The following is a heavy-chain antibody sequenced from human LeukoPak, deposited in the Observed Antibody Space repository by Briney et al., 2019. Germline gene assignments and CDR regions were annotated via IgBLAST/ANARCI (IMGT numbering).Heavy chain of an antibody. CDR1: GFTFSSYW. CDR2: IKQDGSEK. D-gene: IGHD3-3*01. Sequence: GGSLRLSCAASGFTFSSYWMSWVRQAPGKGLEWVANIKQDGSEKYYVDSVKGRFTISRDNAKNSLYLQMNSLRAEDTAVYYCAREEFLEWLPGGYYFDYWGQGTLVTVSS. J-gene: IGHJ4*02. CDR3: AREEFLEWLPGGYYFDY. V-gene: IGHV3-7*01.